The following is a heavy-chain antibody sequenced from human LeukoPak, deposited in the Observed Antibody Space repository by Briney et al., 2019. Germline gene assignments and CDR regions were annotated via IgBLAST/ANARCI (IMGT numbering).Heavy chain of an antibody. CDR2: IYATGTT. Sequence: PSETLSLTCTVSGGSISVYFWSWIRQPAGKGLEWIGRIYATGTTNYNPSLKSRVTMSVDTSKNQFSLNLTSVTAADTAVYYCAREGGGSNRCLDWGQGTLVTVSS. V-gene: IGHV4-4*07. J-gene: IGHJ1*01. CDR3: AREGGGSNRCLD. CDR1: GGSISVYF. D-gene: IGHD3-16*02.